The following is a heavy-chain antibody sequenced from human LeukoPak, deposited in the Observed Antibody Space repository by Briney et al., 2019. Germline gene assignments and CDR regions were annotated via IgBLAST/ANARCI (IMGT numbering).Heavy chain of an antibody. CDR3: ARHPRITMVRGPYPPGFDY. D-gene: IGHD3-10*01. CDR1: GGSISSSSYY. CDR2: IYYSGST. J-gene: IGHJ4*02. Sequence: SETLSLTCTVSGGSISSSSYYWGWIRQPPGKGLEWIGSIYYSGSTYYNPSLKSRVTISVDTSKNQFSLKLSSVTAADTAVYYCARHPRITMVRGPYPPGFDYWGQGTLVTVSS. V-gene: IGHV4-39*01.